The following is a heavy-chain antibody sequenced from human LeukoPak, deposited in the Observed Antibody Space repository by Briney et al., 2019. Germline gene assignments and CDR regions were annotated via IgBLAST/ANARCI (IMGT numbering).Heavy chain of an antibody. V-gene: IGHV4-39*07. CDR1: GGSISSSSYY. Sequence: PSETLSLTCTVSGGSISSSSYYWGWIRQPPGKGLEWIGSIYYSGSTYYNPSLKSRVTISVDTSKNQFSLKLSSVTAADTAVYYCARDPRDGYNYPPYDYWGQGTLVTVSS. CDR2: IYYSGST. D-gene: IGHD5-24*01. CDR3: ARDPRDGYNYPPYDY. J-gene: IGHJ4*02.